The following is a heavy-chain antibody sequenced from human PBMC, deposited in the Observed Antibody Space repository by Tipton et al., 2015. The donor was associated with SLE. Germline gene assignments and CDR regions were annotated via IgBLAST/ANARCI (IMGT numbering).Heavy chain of an antibody. CDR2: ISWDGGST. D-gene: IGHD1-20*01. J-gene: IGHJ3*02. CDR3: AKESRITGTRGAFDI. CDR1: GFTFDDYA. V-gene: IGHV3-43D*03. Sequence: GSLRLSCAASGFTFDDYATHWVRQAPGKGLEWVSLISWDGGSTYYADSVKGRFTISRDNSKNSLYLQMNSLRAEDTALYYCAKESRITGTRGAFDIWGQGTMVTVSS.